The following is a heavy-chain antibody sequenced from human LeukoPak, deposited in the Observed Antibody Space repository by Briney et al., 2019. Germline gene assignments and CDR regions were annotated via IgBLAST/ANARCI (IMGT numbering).Heavy chain of an antibody. Sequence: PSETLSLTCTVSGGSISTSYYWGWIRQPPGKGLEWIGSIHYSGSTYYNPSLKSRVTISVDTSKNQFSLKLSSVTAADTAVYYCAGSSQHIVVGDAFDIWGQGTMVTVSS. CDR1: GGSISTSYY. V-gene: IGHV4-39*07. CDR3: AGSSQHIVVGDAFDI. J-gene: IGHJ3*02. D-gene: IGHD2-21*01. CDR2: IHYSGST.